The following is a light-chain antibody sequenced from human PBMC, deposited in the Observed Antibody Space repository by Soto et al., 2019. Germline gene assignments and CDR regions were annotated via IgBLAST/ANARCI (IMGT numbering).Light chain of an antibody. J-gene: IGKJ2*01. CDR3: QQLNSYPRTT. Sequence: DIQLTQSPSFLSASVGDRVTITCRASQGISSYLAWYQQKPGKAPKLLIYAASTLQSGVPSRFSGSGSGTEFTLTISSLQPEDCATYYWQQLNSYPRTTFGQGTKLEIK. V-gene: IGKV1-9*01. CDR1: QGISSY. CDR2: AAS.